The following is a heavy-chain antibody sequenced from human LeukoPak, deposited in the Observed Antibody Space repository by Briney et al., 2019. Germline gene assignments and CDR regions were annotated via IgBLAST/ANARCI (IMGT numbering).Heavy chain of an antibody. V-gene: IGHV3-21*01. Sequence: PGRSLRLSCTASGFTFSSYAMSWVRQAPGKGLEWVSSISSSGSHIYYAVSVKGRFTISRDNAKNSLYLQMNSLRAEDTAVYYCASQDIVAATGAELDYWGQGTLVTVSS. CDR2: ISSSGSHI. CDR1: GFTFSSYA. CDR3: ASQDIVAATGAELDY. D-gene: IGHD5-12*01. J-gene: IGHJ4*02.